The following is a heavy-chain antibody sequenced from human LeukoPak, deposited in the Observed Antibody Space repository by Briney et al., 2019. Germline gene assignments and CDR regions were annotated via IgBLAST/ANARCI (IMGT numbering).Heavy chain of an antibody. V-gene: IGHV4-39*07. CDR2: IHYSGTT. D-gene: IGHD1-26*01. Sequence: ETSETLSLTCTVSGGSISSSTHYWGWIRQPPGKGLEWIASIHYSGTTYYNPSLDSRISTSVDTSKNQFSLRLSSVTAADTAVFYCARDSAYSGTYTPDVFDVWGQGTMVTVSS. CDR3: ARDSAYSGTYTPDVFDV. J-gene: IGHJ3*01. CDR1: GGSISSSTHY.